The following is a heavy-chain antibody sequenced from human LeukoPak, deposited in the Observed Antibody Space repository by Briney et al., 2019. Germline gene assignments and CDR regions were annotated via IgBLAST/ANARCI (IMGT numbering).Heavy chain of an antibody. CDR1: GGSFSGYY. Sequence: SETLSLTCAVYGGSFSGYYWSWIRQPPGKGLEWIGEINHSGSTNYNPSLKSRVTISVDTSKNQFSLKLSSVTAADTAVYYCARSDGSGSYYGPFGGMDVWGQGTTVTVSS. CDR3: ARSDGSGSYYGPFGGMDV. D-gene: IGHD3-10*01. V-gene: IGHV4-34*01. J-gene: IGHJ6*02. CDR2: INHSGST.